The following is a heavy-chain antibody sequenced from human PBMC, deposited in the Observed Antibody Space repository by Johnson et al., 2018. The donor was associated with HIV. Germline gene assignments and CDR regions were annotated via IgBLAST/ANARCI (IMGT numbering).Heavy chain of an antibody. Sequence: QVQLVESGGGVVQPGRSLRLSCAASGFTFSGYAMHWVRQAPGKGLEWVAVISYDGSNKYYADSVKGRFTISRDNSKNTLYLQMNSLKADDTVVYYCTTGTIWGRGTKVTVSS. CDR2: ISYDGSNK. V-gene: IGHV3-30-3*01. J-gene: IGHJ3*02. CDR1: GFTFSGYA. CDR3: TTGTI.